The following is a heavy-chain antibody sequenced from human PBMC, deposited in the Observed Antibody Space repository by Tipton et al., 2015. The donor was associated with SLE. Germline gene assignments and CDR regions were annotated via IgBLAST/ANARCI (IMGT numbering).Heavy chain of an antibody. V-gene: IGHV1-18*01. CDR2: ISAYNGNT. Sequence: QLVQSGAEVKEPGASVKVSCKTSGFIFTNYGFSWVRQAPGQGHEWVGWISAYNGNTHYAQKFQGRVTMTTDTSTNTAYMQLRSLRSDDTAVYYCARTLGAIAHTVYDAFDIWGQGKMVTVSS. D-gene: IGHD1-26*01. CDR3: ARTLGAIAHTVYDAFDI. J-gene: IGHJ3*02. CDR1: GFIFTNYG.